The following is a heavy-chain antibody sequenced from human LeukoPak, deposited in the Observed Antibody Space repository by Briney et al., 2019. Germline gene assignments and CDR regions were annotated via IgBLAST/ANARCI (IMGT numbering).Heavy chain of an antibody. CDR3: ARGGGLGCSGGSCYGHYYYGMDV. V-gene: IGHV1-2*02. J-gene: IGHJ6*02. Sequence: ASVKVSCKASGYTFTGYYMHWVRQATGQGLEWMGWINPNSGGTNYAQKFQGRVTMTRDTSISTAYMELSRLRSDDTAVYYCARGGGLGCSGGSCYGHYYYGMDVWGQGTTVTVSS. CDR2: INPNSGGT. CDR1: GYTFTGYY. D-gene: IGHD2-15*01.